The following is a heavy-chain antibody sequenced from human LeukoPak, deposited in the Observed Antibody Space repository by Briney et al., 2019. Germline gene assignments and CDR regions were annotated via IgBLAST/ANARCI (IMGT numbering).Heavy chain of an antibody. Sequence: SETLSLTCTVSGGSISSSTFYWGWIRQPPGKGLEWIGSLYYSGSTYYNPPLKSRVTISVDTSKKQFSLKLTSVTVADTAVYYCARETSQKGAHYMDVWGKGTTVTISS. CDR1: GGSISSSTFY. J-gene: IGHJ6*03. CDR3: ARETSQKGAHYMDV. CDR2: LYYSGST. D-gene: IGHD3-16*01. V-gene: IGHV4-39*07.